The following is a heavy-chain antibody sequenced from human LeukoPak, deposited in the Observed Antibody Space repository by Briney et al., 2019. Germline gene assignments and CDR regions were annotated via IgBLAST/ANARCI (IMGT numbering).Heavy chain of an antibody. V-gene: IGHV1-69*06. D-gene: IGHD1-7*01. CDR2: IIPIFGTA. Sequence: GSSVKVSCKASGGTFSSYAISWVRQAPGQGLEWMGRIIPIFGTANYAQKFQGRVTITADKSTSTAYMELSSLRSEDTAVYYCAREVGGTGTTPEDPDYYYYMDVWGKGTTVTVSS. J-gene: IGHJ6*03. CDR3: AREVGGTGTTPEDPDYYYYMDV. CDR1: GGTFSSYA.